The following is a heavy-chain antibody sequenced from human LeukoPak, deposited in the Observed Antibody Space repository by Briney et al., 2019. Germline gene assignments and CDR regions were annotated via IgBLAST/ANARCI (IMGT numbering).Heavy chain of an antibody. J-gene: IGHJ4*02. CDR3: AGAAFPTPYYFDY. V-gene: IGHV1-69*06. CDR1: GGTFSSYA. CDR2: IIPIFGTA. Sequence: ASVKVSCKASGGTFSSYAISWVRQAPGQGLEWMGGIIPIFGTANYAQKFQGRVTITADKSTSTAYMELSSLRSEDTAVYYCAGAAFPTPYYFDYWGQGTLVTVSS. D-gene: IGHD2-2*01.